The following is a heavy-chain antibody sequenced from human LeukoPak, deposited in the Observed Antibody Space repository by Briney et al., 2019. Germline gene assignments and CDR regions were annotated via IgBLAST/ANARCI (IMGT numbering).Heavy chain of an antibody. V-gene: IGHV4-34*01. Sequence: SETLSLTCAVYGGSFSDYYWSWIRQLPGKGLEWIGEINHSGSTNYNPSLKSRVTISVDTSKNQFSLKLSSPTAADAAIYYCARAYNGYDYPWGQGTLVTVSS. D-gene: IGHD5-12*01. CDR1: GGSFSDYY. CDR3: ARAYNGYDYP. J-gene: IGHJ5*02. CDR2: INHSGST.